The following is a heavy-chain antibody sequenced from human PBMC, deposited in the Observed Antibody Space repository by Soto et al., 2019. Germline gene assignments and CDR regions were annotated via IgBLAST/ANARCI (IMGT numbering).Heavy chain of an antibody. CDR1: GGSLSSGDYY. CDR3: ARFQWGDAFDI. V-gene: IGHV4-30-4*01. CDR2: IYYSGST. J-gene: IGHJ3*02. Sequence: SETLSLTCTVSGGSLSSGDYYWSWIRQPPGKGLEWIGYIYYSGSTYYNPSLKSRVTISVDTSKNQFSLKLSSVTAADTAVYYCARFQWGDAFDIWGQGTMVTVSS. D-gene: IGHD1-26*01.